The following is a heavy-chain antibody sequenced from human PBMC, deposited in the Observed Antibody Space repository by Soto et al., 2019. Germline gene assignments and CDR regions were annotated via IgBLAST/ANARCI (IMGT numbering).Heavy chain of an antibody. CDR3: AREDDTTGHYSWFDP. Sequence: SVKVSCKPSGTTLGSFTFIWVRQAPGQGLEWMGGFVPMFGTANVAQKFQGRVTITADESTSTGYMELSDLTSEDSAMYYCAREDDTTGHYSWFDPWGQGTLVTVSS. J-gene: IGHJ5*02. V-gene: IGHV1-69*13. D-gene: IGHD3-22*01. CDR2: FVPMFGTA. CDR1: GTTLGSFT.